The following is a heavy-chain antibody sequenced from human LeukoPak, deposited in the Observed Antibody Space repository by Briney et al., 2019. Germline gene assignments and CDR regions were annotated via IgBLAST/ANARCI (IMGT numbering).Heavy chain of an antibody. J-gene: IGHJ4*02. CDR1: GGSFSGYY. D-gene: IGHD4-17*01. CDR3: ARTGLRRLYFDY. Sequence: SKTLSLTCAVYGGSFSGYYWSWIRQPPGKGLEWIGEINHSGSTNYNPSLKSRVTISVDTSKNQFSLKLSSVTAADTAVYYCARTGLRRLYFDYWGQGTLVTVSS. V-gene: IGHV4-34*01. CDR2: INHSGST.